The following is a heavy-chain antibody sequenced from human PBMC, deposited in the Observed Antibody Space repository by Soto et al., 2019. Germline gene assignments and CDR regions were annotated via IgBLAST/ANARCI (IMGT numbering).Heavy chain of an antibody. CDR2: MNPNSGNT. CDR3: ARSSTNVLRYFDWLQERNWFDP. Sequence: ASVKVSCKASGYTFTSYDINWVRQATGQGLEWMGWMNPNSGNTGYAQKFQGRVTMTRNTSISTAYMELSSLRSEDTAVYYCARSSTNVLRYFDWLQERNWFDPWGQGTLVTVSS. CDR1: GYTFTSYD. J-gene: IGHJ5*02. V-gene: IGHV1-8*01. D-gene: IGHD3-9*01.